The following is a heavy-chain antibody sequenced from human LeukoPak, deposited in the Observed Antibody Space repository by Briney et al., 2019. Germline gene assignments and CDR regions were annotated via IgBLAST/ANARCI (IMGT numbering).Heavy chain of an antibody. CDR1: GGSISSYY. Sequence: SETLSLTCTVSGGSISSYYWSWIRQPAGKGLEWIGRIYTSGSANYNPSLKSRVTMSVDTSKNQFSLKLSSVTAADTAVYYCARDVDSRTTIFGVVGYFDLWGRGTLVTVSS. J-gene: IGHJ2*01. CDR3: ARDVDSRTTIFGVVGYFDL. V-gene: IGHV4-4*07. CDR2: IYTSGSA. D-gene: IGHD3-3*01.